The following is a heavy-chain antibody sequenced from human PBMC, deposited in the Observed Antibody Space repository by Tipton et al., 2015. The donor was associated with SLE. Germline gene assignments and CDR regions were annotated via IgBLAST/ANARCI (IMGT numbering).Heavy chain of an antibody. J-gene: IGHJ5*02. CDR1: GGSISNSDYF. Sequence: TLSLTCTVSGGSISNSDYFWGWVRQSPEKGLEWIGIIHYSGTTYYNPSLKSRVTISVDTSKNQFSLKVNSLTAADTAVYYCARDRAICTGTPFYGDNWFDPWGQGTLVTVSS. CDR2: IHYSGTT. V-gene: IGHV4-39*07. CDR3: ARDRAICTGTPFYGDNWFDP. D-gene: IGHD2-8*02.